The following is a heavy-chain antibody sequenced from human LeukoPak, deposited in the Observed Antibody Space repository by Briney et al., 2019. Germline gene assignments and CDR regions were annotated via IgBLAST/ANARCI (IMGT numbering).Heavy chain of an antibody. Sequence: GASVKASCKASGYTFTGYYMHWVRQAPGQGLEWMGWINPNSGGTNYAQKFQGRVTMTRDTSISTAYMELSRLRSDDTAVYYCARDRYSSGWSPDYYYYYYMDVWGKGTTVTVSS. CDR3: ARDRYSSGWSPDYYYYYYMDV. D-gene: IGHD6-19*01. CDR1: GYTFTGYY. CDR2: INPNSGGT. J-gene: IGHJ6*03. V-gene: IGHV1-2*02.